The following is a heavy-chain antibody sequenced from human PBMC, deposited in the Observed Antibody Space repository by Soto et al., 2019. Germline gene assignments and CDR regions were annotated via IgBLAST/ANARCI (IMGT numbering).Heavy chain of an antibody. CDR3: ARDRCGSTSCYTPPYYFDY. J-gene: IGHJ4*02. CDR1: GGTFSSYA. V-gene: IGHV1-69*01. D-gene: IGHD2-2*02. Sequence: QVQLVQSGAEVKKPGSSVKVSCKASGGTFSSYAISWVRQAPGQGLEWMGGIIPIFGTANYAQKFQGRVTITAVESTSTAYMELGSLRSDDTAVYYCARDRCGSTSCYTPPYYFDYWGQGTLVTVSS. CDR2: IIPIFGTA.